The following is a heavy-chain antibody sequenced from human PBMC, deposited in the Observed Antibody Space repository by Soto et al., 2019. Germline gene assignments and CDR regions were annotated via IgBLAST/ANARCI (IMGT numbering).Heavy chain of an antibody. CDR1: VASIITDNYY. Sequence: SETLSLTCTVSVASIITDNYYWVWIRQSPRRGLELIGSISYSGRTYDNPSLQSRVTISIDASKNQFSLKLTSVTTADTAVYYCARRRASDYGVNHHPYYFDRWGQGDLVTVSS. J-gene: IGHJ4*02. V-gene: IGHV4-39*07. D-gene: IGHD4-17*01. CDR3: ARRRASDYGVNHHPYYFDR. CDR2: ISYSGRT.